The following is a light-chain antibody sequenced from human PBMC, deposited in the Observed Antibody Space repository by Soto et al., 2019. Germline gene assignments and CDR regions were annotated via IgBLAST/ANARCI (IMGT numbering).Light chain of an antibody. V-gene: IGKV1-5*03. CDR3: QQFNSYPLT. CDR1: QIIPTW. CDR2: QAS. J-gene: IGKJ4*01. Sequence: DIPMTQSPSTVSASVGDRVIISCRASQIIPTWLAWYQQKPGKAPKLLVYQASGLESEVPSRFSGSGSGTEFTLTISSLQPDDFATYYCQQFNSYPLTFGGGTKVEIK.